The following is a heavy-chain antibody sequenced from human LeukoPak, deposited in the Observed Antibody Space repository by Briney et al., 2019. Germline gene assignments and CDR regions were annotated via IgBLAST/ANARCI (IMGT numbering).Heavy chain of an antibody. CDR3: ASAHDYGDYYFDY. V-gene: IGHV3-48*01. Sequence: PGGSLRLSCAASGFTCSSYSMNWVRQAPGKGLEWVSYISSSSSTIYYADSVKGRFTISRDNAKNSLYLQMNSLRAEDTAVYYCASAHDYGDYYFDYWGQGTLVTVSS. CDR2: ISSSSSTI. D-gene: IGHD4-17*01. CDR1: GFTCSSYS. J-gene: IGHJ4*02.